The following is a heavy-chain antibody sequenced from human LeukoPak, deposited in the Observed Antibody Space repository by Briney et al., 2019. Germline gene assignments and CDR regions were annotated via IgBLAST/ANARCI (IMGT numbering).Heavy chain of an antibody. J-gene: IGHJ4*02. D-gene: IGHD6-13*01. CDR1: GYSFTGYC. V-gene: IGHV1-2*02. CDR2: ICPESGGT. CDR3: ASGLNSRSSSC. Sequence: ASVKVSCKASGYSFTGYCMHWVRQAPGQGLEWMGRICPESGGTNYAQKFQGRVTMTTDTTVSTAYMELSGLKSDNTAVYYCASGLNSRSSSCWGQGTRVTVSS.